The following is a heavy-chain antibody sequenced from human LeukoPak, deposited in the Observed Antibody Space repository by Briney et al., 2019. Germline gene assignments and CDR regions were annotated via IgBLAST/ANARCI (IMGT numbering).Heavy chain of an antibody. CDR3: ARIEWGYQLLPRYSSGWYFDY. J-gene: IGHJ4*02. CDR1: GYTFTVYY. V-gene: IGHV1-2*02. CDR2: INPNSGGT. D-gene: IGHD6-19*01. Sequence: ASVKVSCKASGYTFTVYYMHWVRQAPGQGLELKGWINPNSGGTNYAQKFQGRVTMTRDTSISTAYMELSRLRSDDTAVYYCARIEWGYQLLPRYSSGWYFDYWGQGTLVTVSS.